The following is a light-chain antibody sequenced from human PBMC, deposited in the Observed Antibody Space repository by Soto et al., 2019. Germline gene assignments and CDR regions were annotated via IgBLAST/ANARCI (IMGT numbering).Light chain of an antibody. CDR2: DAS. V-gene: IGKV3-11*01. CDR1: QSVSSY. CDR3: QQRSNWPSST. J-gene: IGKJ5*01. Sequence: EIVLTQSPATLSLSPGERATLSCRASQSVSSYLAWYQQKPGQAPRLLIYDASNRATGIPARLSGSGPGTDFTLSISTLEPEDFAVYYCQQRSNWPSSTFCQGTRLESK.